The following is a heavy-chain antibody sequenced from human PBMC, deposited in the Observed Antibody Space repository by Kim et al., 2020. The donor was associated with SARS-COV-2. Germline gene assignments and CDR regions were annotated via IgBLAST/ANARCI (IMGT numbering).Heavy chain of an antibody. D-gene: IGHD3-3*01. CDR1: GGSFSGYY. CDR2: INHSGST. J-gene: IGHJ6*02. CDR3: AREEKNYDFWSGHYYYGMDV. V-gene: IGHV4-34*01. Sequence: SETLSLTCAVYGGSFSGYYWSWIRQPPGKGLEWIGEINHSGSTNYNPSLKSRVTISVDTFKNQFSLKLSSVTAADTAVYYCAREEKNYDFWSGHYYYGMDVWGQGTTVTVSS.